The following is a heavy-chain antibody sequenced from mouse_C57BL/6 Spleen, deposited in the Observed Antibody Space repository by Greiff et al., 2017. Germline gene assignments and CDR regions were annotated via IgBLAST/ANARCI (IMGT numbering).Heavy chain of an antibody. D-gene: IGHD2-1*01. V-gene: IGHV1-69*01. J-gene: IGHJ3*01. CDR1: GYTFTSYW. Sequence: VQLQQPGAELVMPGASVKLSCKASGYTFTSYWMHWVKQRPGQGLEWIGEMDPSDSYTNYNQKFKGKSTLTVDKSSSTAYMTLSSLASEDSAVYYCARRDYGNAWFAYWGQGTLVTVSA. CDR2: MDPSDSYT. CDR3: ARRDYGNAWFAY.